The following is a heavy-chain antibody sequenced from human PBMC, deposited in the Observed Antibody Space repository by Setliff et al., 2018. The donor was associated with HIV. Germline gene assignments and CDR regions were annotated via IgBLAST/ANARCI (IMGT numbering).Heavy chain of an antibody. V-gene: IGHV5-51*01. J-gene: IGHJ6*03. CDR1: GYSFTNYW. Sequence: KISCTGSGYSFTNYWIGWVRQMPGKGLEWMGIIFPADSDTRYSPSFQGQVTISADTSISTAYLQWRSLKASDTAMYYCARQPGRAAMGRENYYYYYMDVWGKGTTVTVSS. D-gene: IGHD2-2*01. CDR3: ARQPGRAAMGRENYYYYYMDV. CDR2: IFPADSDT.